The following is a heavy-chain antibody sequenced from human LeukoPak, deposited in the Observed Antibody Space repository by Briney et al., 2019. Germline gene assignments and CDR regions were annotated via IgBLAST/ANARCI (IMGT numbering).Heavy chain of an antibody. CDR1: GGSISSYY. J-gene: IGHJ4*02. CDR3: AGNIAAAGPFRFDY. V-gene: IGHV4-59*08. CDR2: IYYSGST. Sequence: PSETLSLTCTVSGGSISSYYWSWIRQPPGKGLEWIGYIYYSGSTNYNPSLKSRVTISVDTSKNQFSLKLSSVTAADAAVYYCAGNIAAAGPFRFDYWGQGTLVTVSS. D-gene: IGHD6-13*01.